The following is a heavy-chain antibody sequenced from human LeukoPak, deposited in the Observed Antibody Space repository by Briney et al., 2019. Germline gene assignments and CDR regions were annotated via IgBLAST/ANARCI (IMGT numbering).Heavy chain of an antibody. CDR2: ISGSGGST. CDR3: AKDQSEYYYDSSGYEAY. D-gene: IGHD3-22*01. J-gene: IGHJ4*02. V-gene: IGHV3-23*01. CDR1: GFTFSSYA. Sequence: GGSLRLSCAASGFTFSSYAMSWVRQAPGKGLEWVSAISGSGGSTYYADSVKGRFTISRDNSKNTLYLQMNSLRAEDTAVYYCAKDQSEYYYDSSGYEAYWGQGTLVTVSS.